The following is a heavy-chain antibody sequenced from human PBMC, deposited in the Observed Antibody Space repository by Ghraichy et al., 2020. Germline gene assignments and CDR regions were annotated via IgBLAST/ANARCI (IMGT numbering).Heavy chain of an antibody. J-gene: IGHJ4*02. Sequence: SVKVSCKASGGTFSSYAISWVRQAPGQGLEWMGGIIPIFGTANYAQKFQGRVTITTDESTSTAYMELSSLRSEDTAVYYCARYRVYSSGGFDYWGQGTLVTVSS. D-gene: IGHD6-25*01. V-gene: IGHV1-69*05. CDR2: IIPIFGTA. CDR3: ARYRVYSSGGFDY. CDR1: GGTFSSYA.